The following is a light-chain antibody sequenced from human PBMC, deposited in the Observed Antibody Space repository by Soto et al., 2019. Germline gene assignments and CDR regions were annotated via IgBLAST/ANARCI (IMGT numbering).Light chain of an antibody. CDR1: SSDVGGYKY. V-gene: IGLV2-14*01. Sequence: QSALTQPASVSGSPGQSITISCTGTSSDVGGYKYVSWYQQHPDKAPKLIIFEVSNRPSGISSRFSGSKSGNTASLTISGLQAEDEADYYCASYTSRGTRVFGTGTKVTVL. CDR3: ASYTSRGTRV. CDR2: EVS. J-gene: IGLJ1*01.